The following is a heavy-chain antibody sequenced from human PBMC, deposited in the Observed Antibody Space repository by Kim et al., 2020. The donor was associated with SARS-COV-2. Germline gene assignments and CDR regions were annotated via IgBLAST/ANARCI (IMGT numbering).Heavy chain of an antibody. J-gene: IGHJ6*02. D-gene: IGHD3-3*01. V-gene: IGHV3-30*03. CDR3: VWSGYSLYGGQYYGMDV. CDR2: ISNDGGNK. Sequence: LEWVTIISNDGGNKYYGDTGKGRFTISRDNSKKTVYLQMNSLRAEDTAIYYCVWSGYSLYGGQYYGMDVWGQGTTVTVSS.